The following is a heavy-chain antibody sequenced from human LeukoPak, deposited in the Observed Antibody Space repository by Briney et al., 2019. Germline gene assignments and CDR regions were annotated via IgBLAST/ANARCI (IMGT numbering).Heavy chain of an antibody. V-gene: IGHV3-30*02. J-gene: IGHJ4*02. CDR3: AKIDYDSSAYRTFDY. CDR1: GFTFSSYG. D-gene: IGHD3-22*01. Sequence: GGSLRLSCAASGFTFSSYGMHWVRQAPGKGLEWVAFIRYDGSNKNYADSVKGRFTISRDNSKNTLYLQMNSLRAEDTAVYYCAKIDYDSSAYRTFDYWGQGTLVTVSS. CDR2: IRYDGSNK.